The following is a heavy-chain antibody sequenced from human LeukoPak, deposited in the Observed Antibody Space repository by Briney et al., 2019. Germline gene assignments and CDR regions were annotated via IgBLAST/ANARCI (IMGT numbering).Heavy chain of an antibody. CDR2: ISAYNGNT. CDR3: ARDIARIAAAAYYFDY. Sequence: ASVKVSCKASGYTFTSYGISWVRQAPGQGLEWMGWISAYNGNTNYAQKLQGRVTMTTDTSTSTAYMEQRSLRSDDTAVYYCARDIARIAAAAYYFDYWGQGTLVTVSS. CDR1: GYTFTSYG. D-gene: IGHD6-13*01. V-gene: IGHV1-18*01. J-gene: IGHJ4*02.